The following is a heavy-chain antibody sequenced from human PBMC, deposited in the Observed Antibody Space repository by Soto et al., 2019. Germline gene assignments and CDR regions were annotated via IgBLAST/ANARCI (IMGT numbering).Heavy chain of an antibody. CDR3: ARVETYYYGSGTSNFDY. CDR2: ISAYNGNT. D-gene: IGHD3-10*01. CDR1: GYTFTSYG. Sequence: ASVKVSCKASGYTFTSYGVSWLRESAGQGLEWMGWISAYNGNTNYAQKLQGRVTMTTDTSTSTAYMELRSLRSDDTAVYYCARVETYYYGSGTSNFDYWGQGTLVTVSS. J-gene: IGHJ4*02. V-gene: IGHV1-18*01.